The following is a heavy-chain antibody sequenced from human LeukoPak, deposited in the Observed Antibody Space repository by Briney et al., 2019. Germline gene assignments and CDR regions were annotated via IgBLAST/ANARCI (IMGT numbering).Heavy chain of an antibody. J-gene: IGHJ6*03. CDR3: ARYVAAAGNYDYYYMDV. CDR1: GFTVSSNY. D-gene: IGHD6-13*01. V-gene: IGHV3-66*01. CDR2: IYSGGGT. Sequence: QPGGSLRLSCAASGFTVSSNYMNWVRKAPKRGLEWVSVIYSGGGTYYAASVKGTFTTSRDNAKNSLYLQINSLRAEDTAVYYCARYVAAAGNYDYYYMDVWGKGTTVTVSS.